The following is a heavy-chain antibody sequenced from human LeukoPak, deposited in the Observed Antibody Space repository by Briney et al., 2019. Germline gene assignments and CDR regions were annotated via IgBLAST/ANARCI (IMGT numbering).Heavy chain of an antibody. CDR3: ATGKPQRYSSGWYVKWLDP. Sequence: SETLSLTCTVSGGSIRSSSYYWGWIRQPPGKGLEWIGSIYDSGSTYYNVSLKSRVTISVDMSKNQFSLNLSSVTAADTAVYYCATGKPQRYSSGWYVKWLDPWGQGTLVTVSS. CDR2: IYDSGST. J-gene: IGHJ5*02. D-gene: IGHD6-19*01. CDR1: GGSIRSSSYY. V-gene: IGHV4-39*07.